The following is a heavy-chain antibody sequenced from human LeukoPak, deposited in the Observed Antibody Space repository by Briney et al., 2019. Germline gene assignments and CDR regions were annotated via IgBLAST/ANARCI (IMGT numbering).Heavy chain of an antibody. CDR3: ARGYVWGSYCQYYFDY. J-gene: IGHJ4*02. CDR1: GDSVSSNSAA. V-gene: IGHV6-1*01. Sequence: SQTLSLTCAISGDSVSSNSAAWNWIRQSPSRGLEWLGRTYYRSKWYNDYAVSVKSRITINPDTSKNQFSLQLNSVTPEDTAVYYCARGYVWGSYCQYYFDYWGQGTLVTVSS. CDR2: TYYRSKWYN. D-gene: IGHD3-16*01.